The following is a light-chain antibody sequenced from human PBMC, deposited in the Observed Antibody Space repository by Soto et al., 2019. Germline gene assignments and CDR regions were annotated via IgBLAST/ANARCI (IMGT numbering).Light chain of an antibody. V-gene: IGLV1-40*01. Sequence: QSVLTQPPSVSRAPGQRVTISCTGNSSNLGAGYDVHWYQQLPGAAPKLVIFGNRNRPSGVPERFSGSKSGTSASLAITGLQAEDEADYYCSSYTSTSTPCVFGTGTKVTVL. CDR3: SSYTSTSTPCV. J-gene: IGLJ1*01. CDR2: GNR. CDR1: SSNLGAGYD.